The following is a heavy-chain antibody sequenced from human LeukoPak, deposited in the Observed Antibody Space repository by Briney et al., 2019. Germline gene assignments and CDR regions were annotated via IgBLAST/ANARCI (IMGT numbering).Heavy chain of an antibody. CDR2: ISYDGSNK. V-gene: IGHV3-30*04. J-gene: IGHJ3*02. D-gene: IGHD6-19*01. CDR1: GFTFSSYA. Sequence: GGSLRLSCAASGFTFSSYAMHWVRQAPGKGLEWVAVISYDGSNKYYADSVKGRFTISRDNSKNTLYLQMNSLRAEDTAVYYCARSRGSGWYWAVDIWGQGTMVTVSS. CDR3: ARSRGSGWYWAVDI.